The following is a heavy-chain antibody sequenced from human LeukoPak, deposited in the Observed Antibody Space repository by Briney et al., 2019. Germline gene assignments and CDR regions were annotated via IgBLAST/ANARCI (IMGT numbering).Heavy chain of an antibody. CDR2: ISACNGNT. CDR1: GYTFTNYG. D-gene: IGHD3-22*01. V-gene: IGHV1-18*01. CDR3: ARDGSAGYYDKTWFDP. Sequence: ASVKVSCKASGYTFTNYGISWVRQAPGQGFEWMGWISACNGNTNYAQKLQGRVTMTTDTSTSTAYMELRSLTSDDTAVYYCARDGSAGYYDKTWFDPWGQGTLVTVSS. J-gene: IGHJ5*02.